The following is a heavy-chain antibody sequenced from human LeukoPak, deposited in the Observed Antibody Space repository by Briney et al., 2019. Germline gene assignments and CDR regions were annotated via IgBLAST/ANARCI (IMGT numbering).Heavy chain of an antibody. V-gene: IGHV4-34*01. D-gene: IGHD5-24*01. CDR1: GGSFSGYY. CDR2: INHSEST. Sequence: PSETLSLTCAVYGGSFSGYYWSWIRQPPGKGLEWIGEINHSESTNYNPSLKSRVTISVDTSKNQFSLKLSSVTAADTAVYYCARDGEMATIENYFGYWGQGTLVTVSS. J-gene: IGHJ4*02. CDR3: ARDGEMATIENYFGY.